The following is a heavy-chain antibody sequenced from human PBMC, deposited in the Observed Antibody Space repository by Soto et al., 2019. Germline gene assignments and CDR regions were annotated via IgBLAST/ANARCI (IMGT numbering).Heavy chain of an antibody. D-gene: IGHD3-10*01. CDR2: IVVGSGNT. J-gene: IGHJ3*02. CDR1: GFTFTNSA. CDR3: ATSFPGASLDAFEI. Sequence: SVKVSCKASGFTFTNSAIQWVRQARGQRLEWIGWIVVGSGNTNYAQKFQERLTITRDMSTSTAYMELSSLRSEDTAIYYCATSFPGASLDAFEIWGQGTMVTVSS. V-gene: IGHV1-58*02.